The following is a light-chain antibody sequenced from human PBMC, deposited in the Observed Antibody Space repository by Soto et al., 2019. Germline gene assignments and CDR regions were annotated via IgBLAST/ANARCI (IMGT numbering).Light chain of an antibody. V-gene: IGKV3D-20*02. J-gene: IGKJ5*01. CDR1: QSVTSNY. Sequence: EIVLTQSPGTLSLSPGERATLSCGASQSVTSNYLAWYQQKPGQAPRLLIFGASIRVTGIPDRFSGSGSETDFTLTISSLEPEDFGVYYCLHRMNWPLTFGQGTRLEIK. CDR3: LHRMNWPLT. CDR2: GAS.